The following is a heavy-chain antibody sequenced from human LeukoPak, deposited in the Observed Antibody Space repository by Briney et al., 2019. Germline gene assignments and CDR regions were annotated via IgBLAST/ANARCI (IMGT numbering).Heavy chain of an antibody. V-gene: IGHV3-53*01. CDR2: IYSGGST. CDR3: AGDRRSRPKNYYYYYYMDV. J-gene: IGHJ6*03. Sequence: GGSLRLSCAASGFTVSSNYMSWVRQAPGKGLEWVSVIYSGGSTYDADSVKGRFTISRDNSKNTLYLQTNSLRAEDTAVYYCAGDRRSRPKNYYYYYYMDVWGKGTTVTVSS. D-gene: IGHD6-13*01. CDR1: GFTVSSNY.